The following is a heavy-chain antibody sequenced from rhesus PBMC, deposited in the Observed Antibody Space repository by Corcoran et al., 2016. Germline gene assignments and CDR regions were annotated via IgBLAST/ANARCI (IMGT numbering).Heavy chain of an antibody. CDR3: ARDRGADYFDY. CDR2: IYGSSGST. Sequence: QVQLQESGPGLVKPLETLFLTCAVSGYSISSNYRSWIRQPPGKGLEWIGYIYGSSGSTYYNPSLKSLDIISTDPSKSQFSLKLGSVTAADTAVYYCARDRGADYFDYWGQGVLVTVSS. CDR1: GYSISSNY. J-gene: IGHJ4*01. D-gene: IGHD3-34*01. V-gene: IGHV4-147*01.